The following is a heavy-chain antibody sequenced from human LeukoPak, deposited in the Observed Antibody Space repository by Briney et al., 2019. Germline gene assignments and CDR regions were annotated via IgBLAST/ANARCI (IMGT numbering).Heavy chain of an antibody. D-gene: IGHD4-11*01. J-gene: IGHJ6*03. CDR2: VNPKSGGT. Sequence: LVASVTVSCKASGYTFTGHYIHWVRQAPGQGLERVGWVNPKSGGTNYAQKFLDRVTMTTDMSISTAYMELIRLRSRDTAVYFCARGSSKYVFGYYMDVWGKGTSIIVSS. CDR3: ARGSSKYVFGYYMDV. V-gene: IGHV1-2*03. CDR1: GYTFTGHY.